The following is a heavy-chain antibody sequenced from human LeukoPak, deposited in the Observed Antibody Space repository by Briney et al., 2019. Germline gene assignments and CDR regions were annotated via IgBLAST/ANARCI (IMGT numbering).Heavy chain of an antibody. V-gene: IGHV4-39*01. D-gene: IGHD3-22*01. CDR3: ARPSGNYSPIYFDY. Sequence: PSETLSLTCTVSGGSVSSGSYYWGWIRQPPGKGLEWIGSIYYSGSTYYNPSLKSRVTISVDTSKNQFSLKLSSVTAADTAVYYCARPSGNYSPIYFDYWGQGTLVTVSS. J-gene: IGHJ4*02. CDR2: IYYSGST. CDR1: GGSVSSGSYY.